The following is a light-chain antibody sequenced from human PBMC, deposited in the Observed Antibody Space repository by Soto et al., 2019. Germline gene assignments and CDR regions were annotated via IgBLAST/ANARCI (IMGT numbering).Light chain of an antibody. V-gene: IGKV1-5*03. Sequence: DIQMTQSPSTLSASVGDRVTITCLASQSISTWLAWYQQKAGKAPKLLIYTASSLESGVPSRFSGSGSGTEITLTISSLQPDDFVTYSCQQYNSYPYTFGQGTKLDIK. J-gene: IGKJ2*01. CDR3: QQYNSYPYT. CDR2: TAS. CDR1: QSISTW.